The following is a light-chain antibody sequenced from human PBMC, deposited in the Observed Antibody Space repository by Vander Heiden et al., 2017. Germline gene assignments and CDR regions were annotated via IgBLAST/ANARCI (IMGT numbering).Light chain of an antibody. CDR3: AVWDDSLSGLV. CDR2: KNN. V-gene: IGLV1-47*01. CDR1: SSNIGGHY. Sequence: QSVLTQPPSASGTPGQRVTISCSGSSSNIGGHYVYWYQHLPGTAPKLRSYKNNQRPSGVPDRFSGSKSGTSASLAISGLRSEDEAEYDCAVWDDSLSGLVFGGETELTVL. J-gene: IGLJ3*02.